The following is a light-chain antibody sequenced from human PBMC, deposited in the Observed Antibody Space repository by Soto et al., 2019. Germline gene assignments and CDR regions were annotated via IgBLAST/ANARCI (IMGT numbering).Light chain of an antibody. CDR2: DAS. Sequence: EIVLTQSPGTLSLSPGERATLSCRASQSVSSRYLAWYQQKPGQVPRLLIYDASSSATGTPNSFSGSGSGTNFTSIMSRVEAVDFSMYYCQPSHTFGGGTKVEL. CDR3: QPSHT. V-gene: IGKV3-20*01. CDR1: QSVSSRY. J-gene: IGKJ4*01.